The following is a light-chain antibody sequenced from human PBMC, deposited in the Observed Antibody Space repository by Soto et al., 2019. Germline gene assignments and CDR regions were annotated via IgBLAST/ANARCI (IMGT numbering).Light chain of an antibody. CDR1: QTVSSSF. CDR2: GAS. CDR3: QQYGNSPIT. V-gene: IGKV3-20*01. Sequence: EIVMTQSPATLSVSPGERATLSCRASQTVSSSFLAWYQQTPGQAPRLLIYGASSRTTGIPDRFSGSGSGTDFTLTISRLEPEDFAVYFCQQYGNSPITFGQGTRLEIK. J-gene: IGKJ5*01.